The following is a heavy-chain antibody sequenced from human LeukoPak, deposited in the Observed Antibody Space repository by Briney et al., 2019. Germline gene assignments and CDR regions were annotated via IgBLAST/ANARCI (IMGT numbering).Heavy chain of an antibody. D-gene: IGHD5-18*01. CDR3: ASGIQLWDFDY. J-gene: IGHJ4*02. V-gene: IGHV3-30-3*01. Sequence: GGSLSLSCAASGFTFSSYAMHWVRQAPGKGLEWVAVISYDGSNKYYADSVKGRFTISRDNSKNTLYLQMNSLRAEDTAVYYCASGIQLWDFDYWGQGTLVTVSS. CDR1: GFTFSSYA. CDR2: ISYDGSNK.